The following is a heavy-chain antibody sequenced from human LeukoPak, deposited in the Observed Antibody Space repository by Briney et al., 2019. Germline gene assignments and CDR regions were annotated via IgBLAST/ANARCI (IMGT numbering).Heavy chain of an antibody. CDR2: ISYDGSNK. V-gene: IGHV3-30-3*01. CDR3: ARSRDSSSWYVFDY. D-gene: IGHD6-13*01. J-gene: IGHJ4*02. CDR1: GGTFSSYA. Sequence: SCKASGGTFSSYAMHWVRQAPGKGLEWVAVISYDGSNKYYADSVKGRFTISRDNSKNTLYLQMNSLRAEDTAVYYCARSRDSSSWYVFDYWGQGTLVTVSS.